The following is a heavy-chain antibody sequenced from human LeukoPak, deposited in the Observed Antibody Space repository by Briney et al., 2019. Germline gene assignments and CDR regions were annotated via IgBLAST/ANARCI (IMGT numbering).Heavy chain of an antibody. CDR1: GFTFSSYG. CDR2: IRYDGSNK. CDR3: XXGWRGGYFDY. Sequence: CXASGFTFSSYGMHWVRQAPGKGLEWVAFIRYDGSNKYYADSVKGRFTISRDNSKNTLYLQMNSRGAEEKAVYYGXXGWRGGYFDYWGQGTLVTVSS. V-gene: IGHV3-30*02. D-gene: IGHD3-10*01. J-gene: IGHJ4*02.